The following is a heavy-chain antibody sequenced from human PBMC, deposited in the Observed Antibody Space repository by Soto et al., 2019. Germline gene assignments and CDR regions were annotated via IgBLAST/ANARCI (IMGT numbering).Heavy chain of an antibody. CDR3: ARESSGYPPCY. V-gene: IGHV1-18*01. Sequence: QVQLVQSGAEVKKPGASVKVSCKASGYTFSNYGITWVRQAPGQGLERMGWIRAYNGNTNYAQKLQDRVTMTTDTSTSTGYMELRSLRFDDTAVYYCARESSGYPPCYWGQGTLVTVSS. CDR2: IRAYNGNT. J-gene: IGHJ4*02. D-gene: IGHD3-22*01. CDR1: GYTFSNYG.